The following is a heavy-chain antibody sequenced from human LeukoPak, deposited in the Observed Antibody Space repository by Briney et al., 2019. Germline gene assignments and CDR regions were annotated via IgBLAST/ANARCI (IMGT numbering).Heavy chain of an antibody. D-gene: IGHD6-13*01. CDR3: AKSIISSWWYNWFDP. Sequence: QPGRSLRLSCAASGFTFSSYGMRWVRQAPGKGLEWVAVISYDGSNKYYADSVKGRFTISRDNSKNTLYLQMNSLRAEDTAVYYCAKSIISSWWYNWFDPWGQGTLVTVSS. CDR1: GFTFSSYG. CDR2: ISYDGSNK. V-gene: IGHV3-30*18. J-gene: IGHJ5*02.